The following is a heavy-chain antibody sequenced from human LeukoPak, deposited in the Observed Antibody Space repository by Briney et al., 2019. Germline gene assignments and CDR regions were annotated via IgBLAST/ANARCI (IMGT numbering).Heavy chain of an antibody. CDR3: ARDGGKITARRYFDY. V-gene: IGHV3-21*01. D-gene: IGHD6-6*01. CDR1: GFTFSSYS. Sequence: GGSLRLSCAASGFTFSSYSMNWVRQAPGKGLEWVSSISSSSSYIYYADSVKGRFTISRDNAKNSLYLQMNSLRAEDTAVYYCARDGGKITARRYFDYWGQGTLVTVSS. CDR2: ISSSSSYI. J-gene: IGHJ4*02.